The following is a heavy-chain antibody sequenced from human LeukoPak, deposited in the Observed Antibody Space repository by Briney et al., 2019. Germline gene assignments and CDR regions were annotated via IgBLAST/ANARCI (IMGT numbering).Heavy chain of an antibody. CDR2: IQITGTPI. D-gene: IGHD3-9*01. CDR1: GFTFSSFE. J-gene: IGHJ4*02. Sequence: GGSLRLSCAASGFTFSSFEMNWVRQAPGKGLEWVSYIQITGTPIHYADSVKGRFTISRDNAKNSLYLQMNSLRAKDTAVYYCARGGYFDWLLGTQERDFDYWGQGTLVTVSS. V-gene: IGHV3-48*03. CDR3: ARGGYFDWLLGTQERDFDY.